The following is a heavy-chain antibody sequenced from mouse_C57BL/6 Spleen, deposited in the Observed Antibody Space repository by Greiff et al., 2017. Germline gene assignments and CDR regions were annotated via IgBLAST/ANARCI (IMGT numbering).Heavy chain of an antibody. CDR1: GFTFSDYY. D-gene: IGHD3-1*01. V-gene: IGHV5-12*01. J-gene: IGHJ2*01. Sequence: EVMLVESGGGLVQPGGSLKLSCAASGFTFSDYYMYWVRQTPEKRLEWVAYISNGGGSTYYPDTVKGRFTISRDNAKNTLYLQMSRLKSEDTDMYYCARRISAGYFDYWGQGTTLTVSS. CDR2: ISNGGGST. CDR3: ARRISAGYFDY.